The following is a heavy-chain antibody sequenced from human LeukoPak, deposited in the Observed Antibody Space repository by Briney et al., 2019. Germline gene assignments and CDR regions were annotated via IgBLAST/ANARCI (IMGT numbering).Heavy chain of an antibody. CDR3: ARDSYGSGRIYYYYGMDV. CDR1: GFTFSKTW. D-gene: IGHD3-10*01. V-gene: IGHV3-7*01. Sequence: GGSLRLSCIGSGFTFSKTWMMWVRQAPGKGLEWVANINQDGGAISYVDSVKGRFTISRDNAKNSLFLQMNSLRAEDTAVYYCARDSYGSGRIYYYYGMDVWGQGTTVTVSS. J-gene: IGHJ6*02. CDR2: INQDGGAI.